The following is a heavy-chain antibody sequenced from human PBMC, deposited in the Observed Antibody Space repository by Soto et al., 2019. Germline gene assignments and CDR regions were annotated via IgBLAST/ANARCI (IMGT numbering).Heavy chain of an antibody. Sequence: EVQLLESGGGLVQPGGSLRLSCAASGFTFSSYAMSWVRQAPGTGLEWVSDISGSGGSTYYADSVKGRFTISRDNYKSTLYLQMNSLRAEETAVYYCAKGGTAESYPKLTYHLLPLLPYYVDYWGQGTLVTVSS. CDR1: GFTFSSYA. J-gene: IGHJ4*02. V-gene: IGHV3-23*01. CDR2: ISGSGGST. CDR3: AKGGTAESYPKLTYHLLPLLPYYVDY. D-gene: IGHD2-2*01.